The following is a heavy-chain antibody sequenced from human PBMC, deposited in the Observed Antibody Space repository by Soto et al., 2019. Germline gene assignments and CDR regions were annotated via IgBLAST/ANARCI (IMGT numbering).Heavy chain of an antibody. CDR3: ARQLGGGEGRRYMDV. D-gene: IGHD3-16*01. J-gene: IGHJ6*03. CDR2: IYPGDSDT. CDR1: GYSFTSHW. Sequence: PGESLKISCEASGYSFTSHWIGWVRQMPGKGLEWMGIIYPGDSDTRYNPSFQGQIIISADKSITTAYLRWSSLKASDTAMYFCARQLGGGEGRRYMDVWGKGTTVTVSS. V-gene: IGHV5-51*01.